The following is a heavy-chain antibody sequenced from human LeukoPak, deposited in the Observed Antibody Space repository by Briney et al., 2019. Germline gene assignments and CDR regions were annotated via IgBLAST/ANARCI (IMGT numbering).Heavy chain of an antibody. CDR1: GYSFTSYW. D-gene: IGHD1-7*01. CDR2: IDPSDSYT. V-gene: IGHV5-10-1*01. CDR3: ARAGITGTTEDY. J-gene: IGHJ4*02. Sequence: GESLKISCKGSGYSFTSYWISWVRQMPGKGLEWMGRIDPSDSYTNYSPSFQGHVTISADKSISTAHLQWSSLKASDTAMYYCARAGITGTTEDYWGQGTLVTVSS.